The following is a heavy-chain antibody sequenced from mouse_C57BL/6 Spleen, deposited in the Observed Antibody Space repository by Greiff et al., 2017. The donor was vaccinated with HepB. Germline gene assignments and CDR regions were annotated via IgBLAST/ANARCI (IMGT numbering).Heavy chain of an antibody. CDR1: GYTFTSYW. V-gene: IGHV1-69*01. D-gene: IGHD2-1*01. J-gene: IGHJ2*01. CDR3: ARSGNHYFDY. Sequence: QVQLQQPGAELVMPGASVKLSCKASGYTFTSYWMHWVKQRPGQGLEWIGEIDPSDSYTNYNQKFKGKSKLTVDKSSSTAYMQLSSLTSEDSAVYYCARSGNHYFDYWGQGTTLTVSS. CDR2: IDPSDSYT.